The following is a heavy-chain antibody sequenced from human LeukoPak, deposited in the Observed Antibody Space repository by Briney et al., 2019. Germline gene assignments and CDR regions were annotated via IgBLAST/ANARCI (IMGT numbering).Heavy chain of an antibody. D-gene: IGHD4-17*01. CDR2: ISGSGGST. CDR3: GKSDYGDYYYFGY. Sequence: PGGTLRLSCAASGFTFSNYGMSWVRQAPGKGLEWVSGISGSGGSTYYADSVKGRFTISRDNSKNTLFPQMNSLRAEDRAVYYCGKSDYGDYYYFGYWGQGTLVTVSS. V-gene: IGHV3-23*01. J-gene: IGHJ4*02. CDR1: GFTFSNYG.